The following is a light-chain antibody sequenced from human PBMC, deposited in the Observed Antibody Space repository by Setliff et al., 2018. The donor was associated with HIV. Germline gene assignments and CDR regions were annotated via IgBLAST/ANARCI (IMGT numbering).Light chain of an antibody. Sequence: QSALTQPASVSGSPGQSITISCTGNGSNVGQYDLVSWYRQYPDKAPELTIYEVSKRPSGISKRFSGSKSGNAASLTISGLQADDEASYYCSSYAGSRTFDVFGTGTKSPS. CDR1: GSNVGQYDL. CDR3: SSYAGSRTFDV. CDR2: EVS. J-gene: IGLJ1*01. V-gene: IGLV2-23*02.